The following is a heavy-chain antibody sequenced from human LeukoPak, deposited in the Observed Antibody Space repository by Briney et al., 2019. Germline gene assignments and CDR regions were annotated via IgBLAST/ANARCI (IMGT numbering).Heavy chain of an antibody. J-gene: IGHJ6*03. CDR2: IRSKANSYAT. Sequence: HPGGSLRLSCAASGFTVSSNYMSWVRQASGKGLEWVGRIRSKANSYATAYAASVKGRFTISRDDSKNTAYLQMNSLKTEDTAVYYCTPYYDFWSGYTYYMDVWGKGTTVTVSS. CDR1: GFTVSSNY. CDR3: TPYYDFWSGYTYYMDV. V-gene: IGHV3-73*01. D-gene: IGHD3-3*01.